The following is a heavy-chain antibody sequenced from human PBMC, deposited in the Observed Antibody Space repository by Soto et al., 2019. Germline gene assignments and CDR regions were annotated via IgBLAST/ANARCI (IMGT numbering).Heavy chain of an antibody. CDR3: ARGGIAAAAPPDY. J-gene: IGHJ4*02. CDR1: GGSISSGGYY. CDR2: IYYSGST. V-gene: IGHV4-31*03. D-gene: IGHD6-13*01. Sequence: QVQLQESGPGLVKPSQTLSLTCTVSGGSISSGGYYWSWIRQHPGKGLEWIGYIYYSGSTYYNPALMGGVTISVDRSKDQFSRKLSSVPAADTAVYYCARGGIAAAAPPDYWGQGTLVTVSS.